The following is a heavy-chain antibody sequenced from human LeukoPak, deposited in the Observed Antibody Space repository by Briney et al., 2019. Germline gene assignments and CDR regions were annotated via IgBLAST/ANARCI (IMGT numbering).Heavy chain of an antibody. CDR3: AAQGGSGDLRY. CDR1: GFTFSNYE. V-gene: IGHV3-15*01. CDR2: IKRIIDGGTA. D-gene: IGHD4-17*01. J-gene: IGHJ4*02. Sequence: GGSLRLSCAASGFTFSNYEMNWVRQAPGKGLEGVGRIKRIIDGGTADYAAPVKGRFTVSRDDSINTLYLQMSSLKTEDTAVYYCAAQGGSGDLRYWGQGTLVTVSS.